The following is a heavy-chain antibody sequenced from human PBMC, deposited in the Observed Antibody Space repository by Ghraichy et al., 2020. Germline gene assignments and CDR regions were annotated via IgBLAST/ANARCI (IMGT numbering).Heavy chain of an antibody. J-gene: IGHJ4*02. Sequence: SETLSLTCTVSGGSISSGGYYWSWIRQHPGKGLEWIGYIYYSGSTYYNPSLKSRVTISVDTSKNQFSLKLSSVTAADTAVYYCARDAPGGKVDYWGQGTLVTVSS. CDR2: IYYSGST. CDR3: ARDAPGGKVDY. CDR1: GGSISSGGYY. V-gene: IGHV4-31*03. D-gene: IGHD4-23*01.